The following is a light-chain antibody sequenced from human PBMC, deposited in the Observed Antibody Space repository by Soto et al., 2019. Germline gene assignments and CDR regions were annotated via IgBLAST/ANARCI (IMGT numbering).Light chain of an antibody. Sequence: QSVLTQPASVSGSPGQSITISCTGTSSDVGGYNYVSWYQQHPGKAPKLMIYDVSNRPSGVSNRFSGSKSGDTASPTISGLQAEDEADYFCCSYAGTVAYVFGTGTNVTVL. CDR2: DVS. V-gene: IGLV2-14*01. CDR3: CSYAGTVAYV. CDR1: SSDVGGYNY. J-gene: IGLJ1*01.